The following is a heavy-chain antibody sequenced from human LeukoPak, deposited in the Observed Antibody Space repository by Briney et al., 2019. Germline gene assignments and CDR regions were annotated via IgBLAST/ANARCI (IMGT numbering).Heavy chain of an antibody. CDR2: ISGSGGST. D-gene: IGHD6-13*01. J-gene: IGHJ4*02. V-gene: IGHV3-23*01. Sequence: GSLRLSCAASGFTFSSYAMSWVRQAPGKGLEWVSAISGSGGSTYYADSVKGRFTISRDNSKNTLYLQMNSLRAEDTAVYYCAKDDSSWMRVALDYWGQGTLVTVSS. CDR3: AKDDSSWMRVALDY. CDR1: GFTFSSYA.